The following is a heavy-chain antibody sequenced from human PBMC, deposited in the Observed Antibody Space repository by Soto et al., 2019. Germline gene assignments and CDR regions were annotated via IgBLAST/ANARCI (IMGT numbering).Heavy chain of an antibody. V-gene: IGHV5-51*01. Sequence: PGESLKISCKGSGYSFTSYWIGWVRQMPGKGLEWMGIIYPGDSDTRYSPSFQGQVTISADKSISTAYLQWSSLKASDTAMYYCARHLLNGGRAPAFDYWGQGTLVTVSS. J-gene: IGHJ4*02. CDR1: GYSFTSYW. CDR3: ARHLLNGGRAPAFDY. D-gene: IGHD2-15*01. CDR2: IYPGDSDT.